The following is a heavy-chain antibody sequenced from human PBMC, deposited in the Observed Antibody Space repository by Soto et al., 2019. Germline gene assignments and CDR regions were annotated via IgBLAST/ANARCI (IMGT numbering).Heavy chain of an antibody. CDR3: AKDYGGNPQV. J-gene: IGHJ3*01. CDR2: ISYGGSNK. CDR1: GFTFSSYG. Sequence: PGGSLRLSCAASGFTFSSYGMHWVRQAPGKGLEWVAVISYGGSNKYYADSVKGRFTISRDNSKNTLCLQMNSLRAEDTAVYYCAKDYGGNPQVWGQGTMVTVSS. D-gene: IGHD4-17*01. V-gene: IGHV3-30*18.